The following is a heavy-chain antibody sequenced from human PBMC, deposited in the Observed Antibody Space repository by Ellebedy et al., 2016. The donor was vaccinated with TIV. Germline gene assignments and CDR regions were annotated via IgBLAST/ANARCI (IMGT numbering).Heavy chain of an antibody. CDR2: ISGSSTTI. Sequence: GGSLRLXXAASGFTFSSYSMNWVRQAPGKGLEWVSYISGSSTTIYQADSVKGRFTISRDNAKNSLYLQMNSLRAEDTAVYYCAREQWLSGYYYGMDVWGQGTTVTVSS. CDR3: AREQWLSGYYYGMDV. J-gene: IGHJ6*02. CDR1: GFTFSSYS. V-gene: IGHV3-48*04. D-gene: IGHD6-19*01.